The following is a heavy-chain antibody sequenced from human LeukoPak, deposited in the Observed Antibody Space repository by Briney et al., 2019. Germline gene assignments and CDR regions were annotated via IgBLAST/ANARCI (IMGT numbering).Heavy chain of an antibody. CDR3: ARGGRILEWLFDY. D-gene: IGHD3-3*01. Sequence: GGSLRLSCAASGFTFSSYWMHWVRQAPGKGLVWVSRINTDGSSTSYADSVKGRFTISRDNAKNTLYLQMNSLRAEDTAVYYCARGGRILEWLFDYWGQGTLVTVSS. CDR2: INTDGSST. J-gene: IGHJ4*02. CDR1: GFTFSSYW. V-gene: IGHV3-74*01.